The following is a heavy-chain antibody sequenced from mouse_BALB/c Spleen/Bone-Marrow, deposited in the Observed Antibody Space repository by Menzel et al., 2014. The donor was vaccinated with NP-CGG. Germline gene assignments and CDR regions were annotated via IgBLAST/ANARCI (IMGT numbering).Heavy chain of an antibody. V-gene: IGHV5-6*01. CDR2: ISSGGSYT. D-gene: IGHD2-4*01. CDR3: ARQTYNDYDGYFDY. J-gene: IGHJ2*01. Sequence: EVQVVESGGDFVKPGGSLKLSCAASGFTFSSYGMSWVRQTPDKRLEWVATISSGGSYTYYPDSVKGRFTISRDNAKNTLYLQMSSLKSEDTAMYYCARQTYNDYDGYFDYWGQGTTLTVSS. CDR1: GFTFSSYG.